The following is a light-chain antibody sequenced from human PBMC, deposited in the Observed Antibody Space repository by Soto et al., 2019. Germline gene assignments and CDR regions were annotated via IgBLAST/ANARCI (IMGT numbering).Light chain of an antibody. CDR3: QQYGSSGT. CDR2: DAS. CDR1: QSVRSS. Sequence: EFVLTQSPATLSLSPGERASLSCRASQSVRSSLAWYQQQPGQAPRLLIFDASNRATGIPPRFSGSGSGTDFTLTINSLEPEDFAVYYCQQYGSSGTFGQGTKVDIK. J-gene: IGKJ1*01. V-gene: IGKV3-11*01.